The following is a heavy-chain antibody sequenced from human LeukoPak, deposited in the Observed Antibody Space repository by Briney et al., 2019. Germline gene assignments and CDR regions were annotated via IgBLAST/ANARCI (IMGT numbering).Heavy chain of an antibody. J-gene: IGHJ4*02. D-gene: IGHD1/OR15-1a*01. CDR1: GFTFSSYE. V-gene: IGHV3-48*03. Sequence: PGGSLRLSCAASGFTFSSYEFNWVRQAPGKGLEWVSYISSSGTNIYYADSVKGRFTISRDNAKNTLYLQMNTLRVEDTAVYYCARDPSGSSTTSFDYWGQGTLVTVSS. CDR3: ARDPSGSSTTSFDY. CDR2: ISSSGTNI.